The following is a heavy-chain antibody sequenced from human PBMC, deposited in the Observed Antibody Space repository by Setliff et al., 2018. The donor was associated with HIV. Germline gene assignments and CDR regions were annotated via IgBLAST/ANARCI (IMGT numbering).Heavy chain of an antibody. Sequence: SETLSLTCGLSDYSITSGYYWGWIRQPPGKGLEWIGSIYRSGSTYDNPSLKSRVTISFDTSKNQFSLILTSMTAADTSVYYCATQGLTVPIPGGYFQHWGPGILVTVSS. J-gene: IGHJ1*01. CDR3: ATQGLTVPIPGGYFQH. V-gene: IGHV4-38-2*01. CDR1: DYSITSGYY. CDR2: IYRSGST. D-gene: IGHD2-21*02.